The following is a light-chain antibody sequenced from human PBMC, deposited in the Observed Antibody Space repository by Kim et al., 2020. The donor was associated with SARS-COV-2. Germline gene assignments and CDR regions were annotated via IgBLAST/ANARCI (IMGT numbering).Light chain of an antibody. CDR1: SSNIGSKC. CDR2: DND. Sequence: QSVLTQPPSVSAAPGQHVTISCSGSSSNIGSKCVSWYQQVPGTAPKLLIYDNDKRPSGIPDRFFGFKSGTSATLGITGLQTGDEADYYCATWDYSLSAGVFGGGTKLTVL. J-gene: IGLJ3*02. V-gene: IGLV1-51*01. CDR3: ATWDYSLSAGV.